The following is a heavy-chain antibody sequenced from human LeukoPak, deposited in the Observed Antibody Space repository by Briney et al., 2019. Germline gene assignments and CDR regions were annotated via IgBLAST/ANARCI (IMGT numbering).Heavy chain of an antibody. CDR2: IYYGGST. V-gene: IGHV4-30-4*01. J-gene: IGHJ5*02. Sequence: PSQTLSLTCTVSGGSISSGDYYWSWIRQPPGKGLEWIGYIYYGGSTYYNSSLKSRVTISVDTSKNQFSLKLSSVTAADTAVYYCARDAHDYGDYGWFDPWGQGTLVTVSS. D-gene: IGHD4-17*01. CDR1: GGSISSGDYY. CDR3: ARDAHDYGDYGWFDP.